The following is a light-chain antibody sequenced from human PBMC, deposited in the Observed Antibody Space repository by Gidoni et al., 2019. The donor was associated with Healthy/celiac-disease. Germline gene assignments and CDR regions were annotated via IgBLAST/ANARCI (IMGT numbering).Light chain of an antibody. J-gene: IGLJ2*01. CDR2: EGS. CDR3: CSYAGISTLV. V-gene: IGLV2-23*01. Sequence: QSALTQPASVSGSPGQSITISCTGTSSDVGSYNLVSWYQQHPGKAPTLIIYEGSKRPSGGSNRFSGSKSGNTASLTISGLQAEDEADYYCCSYAGISTLVFGVGTKLTVL. CDR1: SSDVGSYNL.